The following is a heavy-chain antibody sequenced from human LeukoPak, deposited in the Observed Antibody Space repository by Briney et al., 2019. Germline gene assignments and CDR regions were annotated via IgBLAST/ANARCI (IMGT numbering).Heavy chain of an antibody. D-gene: IGHD2-2*01. J-gene: IGHJ4*02. Sequence: GGSLRLSCAASGFTFSSYAMSWDRQAPGKGLEWVSAISGSGGSTYYADSVKGRFTISRDNSKNTLYLQMNSLRAEDTAVYYCAKDFPYCSSTSCYEDYWGQGTLVTVSS. CDR2: ISGSGGST. V-gene: IGHV3-23*01. CDR3: AKDFPYCSSTSCYEDY. CDR1: GFTFSSYA.